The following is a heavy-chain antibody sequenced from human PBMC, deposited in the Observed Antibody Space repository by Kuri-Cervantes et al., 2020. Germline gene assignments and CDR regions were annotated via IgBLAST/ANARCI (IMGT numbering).Heavy chain of an antibody. V-gene: IGHV4-59*12. CDR3: ARDSEAFDT. Sequence: SETLSLTCTVSGGSISSYYWSWIRQPPGKGLEWIGHIYYSGSTNYNPSLKSRVTITVDTSKNQFSLKLSSVTAADTAVYYCARDSEAFDTWGQGTMVTVSS. J-gene: IGHJ3*02. CDR2: IYYSGST. CDR1: GGSISSYY.